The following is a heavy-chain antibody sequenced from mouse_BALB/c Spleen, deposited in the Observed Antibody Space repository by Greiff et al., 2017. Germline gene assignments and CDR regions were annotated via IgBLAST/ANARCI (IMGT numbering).Heavy chain of an antibody. CDR2: ISSGSGTI. CDR3: ASLYEYGERGAMDD. D-gene: IGHD2-4*01. Sequence: EVKLVESGGGLVQPGASRKLSCAASGYTFSSFGMHWVRQAPEKGLEWVAYISSGSGTIYYADTVKGRFTISRDNPNNTLFLQMTSLRSEDTAMYYCASLYEYGERGAMDDWGQGTTVTVSS. CDR1: GYTFSSFG. J-gene: IGHJ4*01. V-gene: IGHV5-17*02.